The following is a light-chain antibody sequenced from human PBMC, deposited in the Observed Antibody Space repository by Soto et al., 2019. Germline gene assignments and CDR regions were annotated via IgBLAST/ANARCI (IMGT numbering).Light chain of an antibody. Sequence: EIVLTQSPGTLSLSPGERATLSCRASQSVSSSYLAWYQQKPGQAPRLLIYGASSRATGIPDRFSGSGSGTDVTLTISRREPDDFAVYYWQQYGSSPRFTFGPGTKVDIK. CDR3: QQYGSSPRFT. J-gene: IGKJ3*01. CDR2: GAS. CDR1: QSVSSSY. V-gene: IGKV3-20*01.